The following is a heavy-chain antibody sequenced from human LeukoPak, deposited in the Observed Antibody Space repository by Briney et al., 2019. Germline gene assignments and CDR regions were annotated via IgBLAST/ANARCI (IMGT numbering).Heavy chain of an antibody. J-gene: IGHJ5*02. CDR3: ARHGLISSGWSHWFDP. CDR1: AGSISSSSYS. D-gene: IGHD6-13*01. V-gene: IGHV4-39*01. CDR2: IYSTGNT. Sequence: SETLSLTCTVSAGSISSSSYSWGWIRQPPGKGLEWIGTIYSTGNTYYSPSLKSRVTISVDTSKNQFSLKLSSMTAADTAVYYCARHGLISSGWSHWFDPWGQGTLVTISS.